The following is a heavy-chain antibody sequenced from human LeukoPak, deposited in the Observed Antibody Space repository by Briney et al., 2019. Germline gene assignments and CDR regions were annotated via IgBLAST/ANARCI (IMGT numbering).Heavy chain of an antibody. CDR3: ARGGGYCSGGSCYEFDY. CDR1: GYTFISFG. J-gene: IGHJ4*01. D-gene: IGHD2-15*01. V-gene: IGHV1-18*01. Sequence: ASVKVSCKASGYTFISFGISWVRQAPGQGLEWMGWISAYNGDTNYAQKLQGRVTMTTDTSTSTAYMELRSLRSDDTAVYYCARGGGYCSGGSCYEFDYWGHGTLVTVSS. CDR2: ISAYNGDT.